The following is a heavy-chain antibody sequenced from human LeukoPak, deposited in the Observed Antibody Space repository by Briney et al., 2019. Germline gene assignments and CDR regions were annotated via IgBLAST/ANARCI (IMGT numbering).Heavy chain of an antibody. CDR1: GGSFSGYY. CDR3: ARSSGNLFDP. D-gene: IGHD6-19*01. CDR2: INHSGST. Sequence: PSETLSLTCAVYGGSFSGYYWSWIRQPPGKRLEWIGEINHSGSTNYNPSLKSRVTISVDTSKNQFSLKLSSVSAADTAVYYCARSSGNLFDPWGQGILVTVSS. V-gene: IGHV4-34*01. J-gene: IGHJ5*02.